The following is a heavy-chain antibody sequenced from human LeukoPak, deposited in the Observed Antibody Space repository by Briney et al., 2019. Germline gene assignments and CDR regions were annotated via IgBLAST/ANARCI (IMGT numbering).Heavy chain of an antibody. CDR1: GFTFSSYS. CDR3: ARDIAVAGRNDFDY. Sequence: KPGGSLRLSCAASGFTFSSYSMNWVRQAPGKGLEWVSSISSSSSYIYYADSVKGRFTISRDNAKNSLYLQMNSLRAEDTAVYYCARDIAVAGRNDFDYWGQGTLVTVSS. CDR2: ISSSSSYI. V-gene: IGHV3-21*01. D-gene: IGHD6-19*01. J-gene: IGHJ4*02.